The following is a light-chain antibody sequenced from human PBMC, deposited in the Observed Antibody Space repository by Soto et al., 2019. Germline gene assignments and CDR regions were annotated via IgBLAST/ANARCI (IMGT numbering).Light chain of an antibody. Sequence: DIQMTQSPSTLSASVGDRVTITCRASQSISSWFAWYQQKPGKAPKVLIYDASTLESGVPSRFSGSGSGTEFTLTISSLQPDDFAIYYCQQYNRYSLTFGGGTKVEIK. V-gene: IGKV1-5*01. CDR2: DAS. CDR3: QQYNRYSLT. J-gene: IGKJ4*01. CDR1: QSISSW.